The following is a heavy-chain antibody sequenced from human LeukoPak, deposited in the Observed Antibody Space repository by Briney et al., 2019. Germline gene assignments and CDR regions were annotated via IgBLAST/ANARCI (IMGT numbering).Heavy chain of an antibody. D-gene: IGHD3-10*01. Sequence: GGSLRLSCAASGFTFSSYEMNWVRQAPGKGLEWVSYISSSGSTIYYADSVKGRFTISRDNAKNSLYLQMNSLRAEDTAVYYCARDEGWFGELYCWGQGTLVTVSS. CDR3: ARDEGWFGELYC. V-gene: IGHV3-48*03. CDR1: GFTFSSYE. CDR2: ISSSGSTI. J-gene: IGHJ4*02.